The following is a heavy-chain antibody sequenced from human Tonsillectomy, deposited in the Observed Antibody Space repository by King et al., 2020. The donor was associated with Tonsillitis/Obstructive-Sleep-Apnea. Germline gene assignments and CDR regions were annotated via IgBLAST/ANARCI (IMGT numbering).Heavy chain of an antibody. V-gene: IGHV4-34*01. CDR1: GGSFSGYY. CDR2: INHSGST. D-gene: IGHD2-2*01. Sequence: VQLQQWGAGLLKPSETLSLTCAVYGGSFSGYYWSWIRKPPGKGLEWIGEINHSGSTNYNPSLKSRVTISVDTSKNQFSLKLSSVTAADTAVYYCASARLKDIVVVPANYYFDYWGQGTLVTVSS. CDR3: ASARLKDIVVVPANYYFDY. J-gene: IGHJ4*02.